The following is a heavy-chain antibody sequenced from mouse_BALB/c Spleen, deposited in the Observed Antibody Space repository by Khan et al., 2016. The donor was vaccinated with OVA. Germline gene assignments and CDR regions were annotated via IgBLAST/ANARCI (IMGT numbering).Heavy chain of an antibody. J-gene: IGHJ2*01. CDR1: GFTFSTYG. V-gene: IGHV5-17*02. CDR2: ISGDSSTI. Sequence: EVELVESGGGLVQPGGSRTLSCAASGFTFSTYGMHWVRQAPEKGLEWVAYISGDSSTIYYADTVTGRFTIAKDNRKETLYMNRTRLMAEARDRYYSAKSYFYGYYFDYWGPGNTLTVSS. D-gene: IGHD1-1*01. CDR3: AKSYFYGYYFDY.